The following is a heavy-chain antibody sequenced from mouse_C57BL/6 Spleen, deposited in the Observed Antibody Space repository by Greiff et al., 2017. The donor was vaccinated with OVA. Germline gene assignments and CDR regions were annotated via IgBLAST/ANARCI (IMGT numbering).Heavy chain of an antibody. CDR2: VNPSSGYT. CDR3: ARWGDYDYDSYFDY. Sequence: VQGVESGAELARPGASVKMSCKASGYTFTSYTMHWVKQRPGQGLEWIGYVNPSSGYTKYNQKFKDKATLTADKSSSTAYMQLSSLTSEDSAVYYCARWGDYDYDSYFDYWGQGTTLTVSS. J-gene: IGHJ2*01. V-gene: IGHV1-4*01. D-gene: IGHD2-4*01. CDR1: GYTFTSYT.